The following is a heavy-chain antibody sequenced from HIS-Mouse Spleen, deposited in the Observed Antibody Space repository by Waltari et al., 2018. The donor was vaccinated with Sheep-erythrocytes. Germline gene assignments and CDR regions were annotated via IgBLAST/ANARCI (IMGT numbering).Heavy chain of an antibody. J-gene: IGHJ5*02. CDR3: ARGIAAAGTDWFDP. CDR2: MNPNSGNT. CDR1: GYTFTSYD. V-gene: IGHV1-8*01. D-gene: IGHD6-13*01. Sequence: EVKKPGASVKVSCKASGYTFTSYDINWVRQATGQGLEWMGWMNPNSGNTGYAQKFQGRVTMTRNTSISTAYMELSSLRSEDTAVYYYARGIAAAGTDWFDPWGQGTLVTVSS.